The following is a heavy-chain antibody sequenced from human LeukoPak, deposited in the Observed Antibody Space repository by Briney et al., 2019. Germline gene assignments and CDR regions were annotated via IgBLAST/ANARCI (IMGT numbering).Heavy chain of an antibody. D-gene: IGHD5-12*01. J-gene: IGHJ4*02. V-gene: IGHV3-21*01. CDR1: GFTFSSNG. Sequence: KPGGSWSLSGTALGFTFSSNGMTWAGQAPGKGLDGVAPISGGGSYIYYAGSVKGRFTISRDNAKNSLYLQRNSLRAEDTAVYYCARDPEATDAGHSGYDSPSDYWGQGTLVSVSS. CDR3: ARDPEATDAGHSGYDSPSDY. CDR2: ISGGGSYI.